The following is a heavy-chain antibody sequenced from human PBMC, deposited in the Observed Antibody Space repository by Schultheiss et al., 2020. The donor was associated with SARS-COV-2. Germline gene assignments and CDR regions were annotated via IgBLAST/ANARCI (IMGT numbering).Heavy chain of an antibody. CDR3: ARGGGNYQGSGSYYVPHHYYYYMDV. J-gene: IGHJ6*03. CDR2: INHSGST. Sequence: SETLSLTCAVYGGSFSGYYWSWIRQPPGKGLEWIGEINHSGSTNYNPSLKSRVTISVDTSKNQFSLKLSSVTAADTAVYYCARGGGNYQGSGSYYVPHHYYYYMDVWGQGTTVTVSS. V-gene: IGHV4-34*01. D-gene: IGHD3-10*01. CDR1: GGSFSGYY.